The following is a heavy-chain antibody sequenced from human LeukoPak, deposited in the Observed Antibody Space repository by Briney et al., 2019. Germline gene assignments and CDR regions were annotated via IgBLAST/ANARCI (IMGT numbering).Heavy chain of an antibody. CDR3: ARGGGWYFYYGMDV. D-gene: IGHD6-19*01. Sequence: ASVTVSCKASRYTFTSYDINWVRQATGQGLEWMGWMNPNSGNTGYAQKFQGRVTMTKNTSISTAYMELSSLRSEDTAVYYCARGGGWYFYYGMDVWGQGSTVTVSS. CDR2: MNPNSGNT. V-gene: IGHV1-8*01. CDR1: RYTFTSYD. J-gene: IGHJ6*01.